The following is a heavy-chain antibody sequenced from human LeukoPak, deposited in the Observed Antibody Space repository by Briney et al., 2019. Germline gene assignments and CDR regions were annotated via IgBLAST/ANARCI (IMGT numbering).Heavy chain of an antibody. J-gene: IGHJ4*02. CDR2: INHSGST. CDR1: GGSFSGYY. Sequence: PSETLSLTCAVYGGSFSGYYGSWIRQPPGKGLEWIGEINHSGSTNYNPSLKSRVTISVDTSKNQFSLKLSSVTAADTAVYYCASTGTGVVPAAIGYWGQGTLVTVSS. V-gene: IGHV4-34*01. D-gene: IGHD2-2*02. CDR3: ASTGTGVVPAAIGY.